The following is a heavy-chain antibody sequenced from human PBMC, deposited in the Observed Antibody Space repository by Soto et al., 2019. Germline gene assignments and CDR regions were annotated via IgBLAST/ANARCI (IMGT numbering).Heavy chain of an antibody. CDR2: ISAYNGNT. V-gene: IGHV1-18*01. J-gene: IGHJ5*02. CDR3: AKALVAGCSTGFDP. Sequence: QVQLVQSGAEVKKPGASVKVSCKASGYTFTSYGISWGRQAPGQGLEWMGWISAYNGNTNYAQKLQGRATLTTGTTTDNAYMGPGSLKSDGTAVYYCAKALVAGCSTGFDPWGQGTLVTVSS. D-gene: IGHD6-19*01. CDR1: GYTFTSYG.